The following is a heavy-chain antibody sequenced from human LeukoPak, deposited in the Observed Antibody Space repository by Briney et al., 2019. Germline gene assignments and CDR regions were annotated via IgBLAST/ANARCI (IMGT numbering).Heavy chain of an antibody. V-gene: IGHV3-21*01. Sequence: PGGSLRLSCAASGFTFSSYSMNWVRQAPGKGLEWVSSISSSSSYIYYADSVKGRFTISRDNAKNSLYLQMNTLRVEDTAVYYCATAIRAAGTRNWGLGTLVTVSS. CDR1: GFTFSSYS. CDR2: ISSSSSYI. D-gene: IGHD6-13*01. J-gene: IGHJ4*02. CDR3: ATAIRAAGTRN.